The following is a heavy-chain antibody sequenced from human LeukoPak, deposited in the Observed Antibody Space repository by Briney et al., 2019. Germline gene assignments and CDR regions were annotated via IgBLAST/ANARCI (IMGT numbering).Heavy chain of an antibody. J-gene: IGHJ3*02. CDR1: GFTFSDYY. V-gene: IGHV3-11*01. CDR3: ASNYWYYYGSGSDDAFDI. D-gene: IGHD3-10*01. CDR2: ISSSGSTI. Sequence: GGSLRLSCAASGFTFSDYYMSWIRQAPGKGLEWVSYISSSGSTIYYADSVKGRFTISRDNAKNSLYLQMNSLRAEDTAVYYCASNYWYYYGSGSDDAFDIWGQGTKVTVSS.